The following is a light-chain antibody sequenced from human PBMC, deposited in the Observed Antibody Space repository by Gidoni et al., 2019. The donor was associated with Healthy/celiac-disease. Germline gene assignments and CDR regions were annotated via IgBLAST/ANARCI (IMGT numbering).Light chain of an antibody. V-gene: IGKV3-20*01. CDR2: GAS. J-gene: IGKJ4*01. Sequence: EIVFTQSPGTLYLSPGERATLSCRASQSVSSSYLAWYQQKPGQAPRLLIYGASSRATGIPDRFSGSGSGTDFTLTISRLEPEDFAVYYCQQYGSSPGTFGGGTKVEIK. CDR3: QQYGSSPGT. CDR1: QSVSSSY.